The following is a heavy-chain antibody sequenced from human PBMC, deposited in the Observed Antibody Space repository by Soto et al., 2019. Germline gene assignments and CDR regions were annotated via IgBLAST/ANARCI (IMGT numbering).Heavy chain of an antibody. J-gene: IGHJ6*02. Sequence: SVKVSCKASGGTFSSYAISWVRQAPGQGREWMGGIIPIFGTANYAQKFQGRVTITADKSTGTAYMELSSLRSEDTAVYYCARGGSTAMAPMYYYGMDVWGQGXTVTVYS. V-gene: IGHV1-69*06. D-gene: IGHD5-18*01. CDR1: GGTFSSYA. CDR2: IIPIFGTA. CDR3: ARGGSTAMAPMYYYGMDV.